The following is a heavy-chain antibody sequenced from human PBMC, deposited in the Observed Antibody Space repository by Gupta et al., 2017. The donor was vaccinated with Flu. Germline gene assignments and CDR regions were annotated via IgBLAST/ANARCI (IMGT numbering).Heavy chain of an antibody. CDR3: ARGQGEYSYGYVVSGFRWFDP. J-gene: IGHJ5*02. CDR2: INHSGST. Sequence: QVQLQQWGAGLLKPSETLSLTCAVYGGSFSGYYWSWIRQPPGKGLEWIGEINHSGSTNYNPSLKSRVTISVDTSKNQFSLKLSSVTAADTAVYYCARGQGEYSYGYVVSGFRWFDPWGQGTLVTVSS. D-gene: IGHD5-18*01. CDR1: GGSFSGYY. V-gene: IGHV4-34*01.